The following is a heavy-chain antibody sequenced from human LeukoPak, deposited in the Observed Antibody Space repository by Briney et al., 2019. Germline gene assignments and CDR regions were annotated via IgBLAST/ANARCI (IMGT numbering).Heavy chain of an antibody. V-gene: IGHV4-59*12. J-gene: IGHJ3*02. CDR1: GGSISSYY. CDR3: AREDSGSYLNPLDI. CDR2: IYYTGST. D-gene: IGHD1-26*01. Sequence: SETLSLTCIVSGGSISSYYWSWIRQPPGKGLEWIGYIYYTGSTNYNPSLKSRVTISVDTSKNQLSLKLRSVTAADTAVYYCAREDSGSYLNPLDIWGQGTVVTVSS.